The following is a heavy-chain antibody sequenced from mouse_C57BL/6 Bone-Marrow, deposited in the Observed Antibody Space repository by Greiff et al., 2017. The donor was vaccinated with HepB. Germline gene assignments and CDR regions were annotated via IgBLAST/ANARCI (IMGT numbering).Heavy chain of an antibody. CDR2: INPSSGYT. Sequence: VQLQQSGAELARPGASVKMSCKASGYTFTSYTMHWVKQRPGQGLEWIGYINPSSGYTKYNQKFKDKATLTADKSSSTAYMQLSSLTSEDSAVYYCASPGSNITTVVVQGYGYFDVWGTGTTVTVSS. CDR1: GYTFTSYT. D-gene: IGHD1-1*01. V-gene: IGHV1-4*01. J-gene: IGHJ1*03. CDR3: ASPGSNITTVVVQGYGYFDV.